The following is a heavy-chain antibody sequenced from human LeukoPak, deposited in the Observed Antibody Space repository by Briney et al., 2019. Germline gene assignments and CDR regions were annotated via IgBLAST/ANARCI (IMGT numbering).Heavy chain of an antibody. CDR2: ISWNSGSI. Sequence: HSGGSLRLSCAASGFTFDDYAMHWVRQAPGKGLEWVSGISWNSGSIGYADSVKGRFTISRDNAKNSLYLQMNSLRAEDTALYYCAKDIGYSSSWYYFDYWGQGTLVTVSS. J-gene: IGHJ4*02. V-gene: IGHV3-9*01. CDR3: AKDIGYSSSWYYFDY. CDR1: GFTFDDYA. D-gene: IGHD6-13*01.